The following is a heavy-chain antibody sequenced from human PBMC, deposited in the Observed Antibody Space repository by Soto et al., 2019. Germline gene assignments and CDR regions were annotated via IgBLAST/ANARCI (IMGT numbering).Heavy chain of an antibody. CDR2: ISGSGGST. J-gene: IGHJ4*02. D-gene: IGHD6-19*01. CDR3: AKSPYSSGWYSFDY. V-gene: IGHV3-23*01. Sequence: VRQAPGKGLEWVSAISGSGGSTYYADSVKGRFTISRDNSKNTLYLQMNSLRAEDTAVYYCAKSPYSSGWYSFDYWGQGTLVTVYS.